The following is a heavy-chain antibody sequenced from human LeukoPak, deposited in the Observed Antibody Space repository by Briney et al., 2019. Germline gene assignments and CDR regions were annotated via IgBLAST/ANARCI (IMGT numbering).Heavy chain of an antibody. D-gene: IGHD2-15*01. CDR2: ISYDGSNK. CDR1: GFTFSSYA. J-gene: IGHJ6*04. Sequence: GGSLRLSCAASGFTFSSYAMHWVRQAPGKGLEWVAVISYDGSNKYYADSVKGRFTISRDNSKNTLYLQMNSLRAEDTAVYYCARPYRSGGSCRGGMDVWGKGTTVTVSS. V-gene: IGHV3-30*04. CDR3: ARPYRSGGSCRGGMDV.